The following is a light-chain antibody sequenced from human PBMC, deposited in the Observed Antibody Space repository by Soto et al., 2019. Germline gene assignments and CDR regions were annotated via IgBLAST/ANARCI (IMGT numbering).Light chain of an antibody. Sequence: DIQRTQSPSSLSASVGDRVTISCRASQSISNFLNWYQQKPGKAPQLLIYAASRLQSGVPPRFSGSGVGTDFTLTISSLQPEDFATYFCQQSYTTVRSFGGGTKVDIK. V-gene: IGKV1-39*01. CDR3: QQSYTTVRS. CDR2: AAS. J-gene: IGKJ4*01. CDR1: QSISNF.